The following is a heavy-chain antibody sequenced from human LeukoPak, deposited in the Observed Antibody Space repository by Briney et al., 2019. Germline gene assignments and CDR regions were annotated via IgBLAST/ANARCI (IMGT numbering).Heavy chain of an antibody. D-gene: IGHD6-13*01. Sequence: PAGSLRLSCAASGFTFSGYGMHWVSQAPSKGLEWVAVIWYDGSNKYYADSVKGRFTISRDNSKNTLYLQMNSLRAEDTAVYYCARDSIAAGALDYWGQGTLVTVSS. J-gene: IGHJ4*02. CDR3: ARDSIAAGALDY. CDR1: GFTFSGYG. V-gene: IGHV3-33*01. CDR2: IWYDGSNK.